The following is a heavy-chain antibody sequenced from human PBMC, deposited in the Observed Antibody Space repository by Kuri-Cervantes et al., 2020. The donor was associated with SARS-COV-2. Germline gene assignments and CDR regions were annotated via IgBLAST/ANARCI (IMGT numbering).Heavy chain of an antibody. V-gene: IGHV1-2*04. J-gene: IGHJ4*02. Sequence: ASVKVSCKASGDTFTGYYMHWVRQAPGQGLEWMGWINPNSGGTNYAQKFQGWVTMTRDTSISTAYMELSRLRSEDTAVYYCARGYYEGITGKYYFDYWGQGTLVTVSS. CDR1: GDTFTGYY. CDR3: ARGYYEGITGKYYFDY. CDR2: INPNSGGT. D-gene: IGHD1-20*01.